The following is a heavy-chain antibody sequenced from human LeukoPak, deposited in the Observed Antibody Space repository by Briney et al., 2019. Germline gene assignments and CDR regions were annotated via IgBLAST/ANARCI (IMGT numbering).Heavy chain of an antibody. Sequence: ASVKVSCKASGGTFSTYAISWVRQATGQGLEWMGWMNPNSGNTGYAQKFQGRVTMTRNTSISTAYMELSSLRSEDTAVYYCARGDSSGYYYHWGQGTLVTVSS. CDR2: MNPNSGNT. D-gene: IGHD3-22*01. CDR3: ARGDSSGYYYH. J-gene: IGHJ4*02. V-gene: IGHV1-8*02. CDR1: GGTFSTYA.